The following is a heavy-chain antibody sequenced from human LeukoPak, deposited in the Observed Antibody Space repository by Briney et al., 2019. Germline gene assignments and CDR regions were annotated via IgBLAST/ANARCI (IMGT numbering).Heavy chain of an antibody. V-gene: IGHV1-18*01. D-gene: IGHD2-15*01. CDR1: GYTFTSYG. J-gene: IGHJ6*02. CDR2: IGAYNGNT. CDR3: ARNLGYCSGGSCYAHYYYGMDV. Sequence: GASVKVSCKASGYTFTSYGISWVRQAPGQGLEWMGWIGAYNGNTNYAQKLQGRVTMTTDTSTSTAYMELRSLRSDDTAVYYCARNLGYCSGGSCYAHYYYGMDVWGQGTTVTVSS.